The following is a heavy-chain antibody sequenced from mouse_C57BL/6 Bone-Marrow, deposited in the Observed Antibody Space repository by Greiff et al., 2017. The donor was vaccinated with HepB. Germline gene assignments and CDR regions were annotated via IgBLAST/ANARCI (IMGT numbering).Heavy chain of an antibody. CDR2: IYPRSGNT. CDR1: GYTFTSYG. Sequence: SGAELARPGASVKLSCKASGYTFTSYGISWVKQRTGQGLEWIGEIYPRSGNTYYNEKFKGKATLTADKSSSTAYMELRSLTSEDSAVYFCARDSSGYYFDYWGQGTTLTVSS. J-gene: IGHJ2*01. V-gene: IGHV1-81*01. CDR3: ARDSSGYYFDY. D-gene: IGHD3-2*02.